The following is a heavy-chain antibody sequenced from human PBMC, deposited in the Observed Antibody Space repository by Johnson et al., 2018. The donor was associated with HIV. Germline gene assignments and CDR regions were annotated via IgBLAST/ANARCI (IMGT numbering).Heavy chain of an antibody. CDR3: AKSERAAAVPDAFDI. J-gene: IGHJ3*02. CDR1: GFTVSNNY. D-gene: IGHD6-13*01. CDR2: IYSGGST. Sequence: EVQLVESGGGLIQPGVSLRLSCAASGFTVSNNYMSWVRQAPGKGLEWVSVIYSGGSTYYADSVKGRFTISRDNSKNTLYLQMNSLRAEDTAVYYCAKSERAAAVPDAFDIWGQGTMVTVSS. V-gene: IGHV3-53*01.